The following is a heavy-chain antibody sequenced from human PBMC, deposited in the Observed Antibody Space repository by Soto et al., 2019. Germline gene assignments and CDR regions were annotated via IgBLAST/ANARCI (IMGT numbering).Heavy chain of an antibody. CDR1: LFTFSSYS. CDR3: ARDRYYDSSGDLALYYYYGMDV. J-gene: IGHJ6*02. D-gene: IGHD3-22*01. Sequence: EGPLRLSWTSSLFTFSSYSMNWVRETPFKWLEFFSSISSSISCIYYAESVKGRFTISRDNAKNSLYLQMNSLRAEDTAVYYCARDRYYDSSGDLALYYYYGMDVWGQGTTVTVSS. CDR2: ISSSISCI. V-gene: IGHV3-21*01.